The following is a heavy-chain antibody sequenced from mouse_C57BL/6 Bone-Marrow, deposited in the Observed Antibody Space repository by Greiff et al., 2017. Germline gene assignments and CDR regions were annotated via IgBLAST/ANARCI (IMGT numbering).Heavy chain of an antibody. V-gene: IGHV5-12*01. CDR1: GFTFSDYY. CDR2: ISNGGGST. CDR3: ARRGEN. Sequence: EVQRVESGGGLVQPGGSLKLSCAASGFTFSDYYMYWVRQTPEKRLEWVAYISNGGGSTYYPDTVKGRFTISRDNAKNTLYLQMSRLKSEDTAMYYCARRGENWGQGTSVTVSS. J-gene: IGHJ4*01.